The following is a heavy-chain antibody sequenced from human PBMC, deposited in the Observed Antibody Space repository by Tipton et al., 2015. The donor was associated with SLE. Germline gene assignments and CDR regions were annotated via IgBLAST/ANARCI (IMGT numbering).Heavy chain of an antibody. CDR3: ANTQPGYSSGHPTRFDY. D-gene: IGHD6-19*01. V-gene: IGHV3-23*01. Sequence: SLRLSCAASGFTFSSYAMSWVRQAPGKGLEWVSAISGSGGSTYYADSVKGRFTISRDNSKNTLYLQMNSLRAEDTAIYYCANTQPGYSSGHPTRFDYWGQGTLVTVSS. CDR1: GFTFSSYA. CDR2: ISGSGGST. J-gene: IGHJ4*02.